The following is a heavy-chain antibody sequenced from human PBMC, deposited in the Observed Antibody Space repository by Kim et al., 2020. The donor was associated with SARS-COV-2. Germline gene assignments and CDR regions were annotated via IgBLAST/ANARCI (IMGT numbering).Heavy chain of an antibody. CDR3: ATPTASSGYYPFDF. Sequence: APVKGRFTISRDNSKNTLYLERNPLRAEDTPVYYCATPTASSGYYPFDFWGQGTLVTVSS. V-gene: IGHV3-23*01. D-gene: IGHD3-22*01. J-gene: IGHJ4*02.